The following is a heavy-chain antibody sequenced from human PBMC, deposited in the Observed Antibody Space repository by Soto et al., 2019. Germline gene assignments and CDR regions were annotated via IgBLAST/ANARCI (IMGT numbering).Heavy chain of an antibody. Sequence: EVQLVESGGGLVKPGGSLRLSCAASGFIFSSYTMNWVRQAPGKGLEWVSSISASSTYIYYADSLKGRFTISRDNAYNSLYLLRDSLRAEDTAVYCCARGWLRDPWMYWGQGTLVTVSS. V-gene: IGHV3-21*01. CDR1: GFIFSSYT. J-gene: IGHJ4*02. CDR2: ISASSTYI. D-gene: IGHD5-12*01. CDR3: ARGWLRDPWMY.